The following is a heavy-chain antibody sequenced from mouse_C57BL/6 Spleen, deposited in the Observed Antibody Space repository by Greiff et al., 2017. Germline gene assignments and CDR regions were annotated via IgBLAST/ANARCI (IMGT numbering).Heavy chain of an antibody. CDR1: GFSLSTSGMG. CDR3: ARAYGSSFAY. V-gene: IGHV8-12*01. Sequence: VKLMESGPGILQSSQTLSLTCSFSGFSLSTSGMGVSWIRQPSGKGLEWLAHIYWDDDKRYNPSLKSRLTVSKDTSRNQVFLKITSVDTADTATYYCARAYGSSFAYWGQGTLVTVSA. CDR2: IYWDDDK. J-gene: IGHJ3*01. D-gene: IGHD1-1*01.